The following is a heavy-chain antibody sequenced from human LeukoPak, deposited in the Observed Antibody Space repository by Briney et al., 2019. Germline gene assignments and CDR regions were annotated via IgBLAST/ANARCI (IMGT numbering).Heavy chain of an antibody. CDR3: ARGPYYYDSSGYYYYFDY. J-gene: IGHJ4*02. Sequence: PSETLSLTCTVSGGSISSYYWSWIRQPPGKGLEWIGYIYYSGSTNYNPSLKSRVTISVDTSKNQFSLKLSSVTAADTAVYYCARGPYYYDSSGYYYYFDYWGQGTLVTVSS. CDR1: GGSISSYY. D-gene: IGHD3-22*01. CDR2: IYYSGST. V-gene: IGHV4-59*01.